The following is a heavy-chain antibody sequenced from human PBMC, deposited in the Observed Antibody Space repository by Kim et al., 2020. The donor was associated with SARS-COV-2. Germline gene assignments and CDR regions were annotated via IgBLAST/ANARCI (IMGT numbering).Heavy chain of an antibody. CDR3: ARAVGAGEGFDY. V-gene: IGHV3-11*04. D-gene: IGHD1-26*01. Sequence: GGSLRLSCAASGFTFSDYYMGWVRQAPGKGLKWISYISHTANTIYYADSLRGRFTISRDSAKNSLYLQMNSLRAEDTAVYYCARAVGAGEGFDYWGQGTLVTVSS. CDR1: GFTFSDYY. CDR2: ISHTANTI. J-gene: IGHJ4*02.